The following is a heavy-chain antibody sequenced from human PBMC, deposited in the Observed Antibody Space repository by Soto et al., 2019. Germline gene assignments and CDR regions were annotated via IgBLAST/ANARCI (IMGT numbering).Heavy chain of an antibody. CDR2: IYYSGST. Sequence: SETLSLTCAVYGGSFSGYYWSWIRQPPGKGLEWIGSIYYSGSTYYNPSLKSRVTISVDTSKNQFSLKLSSVTAADTAVYYCARNAVHSSGFTDYWGQGTLVTVS. CDR1: GGSFSGYY. J-gene: IGHJ4*02. V-gene: IGHV4-34*01. D-gene: IGHD6-19*01. CDR3: ARNAVHSSGFTDY.